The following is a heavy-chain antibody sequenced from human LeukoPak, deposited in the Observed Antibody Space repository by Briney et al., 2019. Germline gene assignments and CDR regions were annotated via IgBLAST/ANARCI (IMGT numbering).Heavy chain of an antibody. CDR3: ARSGSTAHDY. J-gene: IGHJ4*02. CDR2: IYYSGST. CDR1: GGSITSYY. D-gene: IGHD1-26*01. Sequence: SETLSLTCTVSGGSITSYYWSWIRQPPGKGLEWIGYIYYSGSTNYNPSLKSRVTISVDTSKNQFSLKLGSVTAADTAVYYCARSGSTAHDYWGQGTLVTVSS. V-gene: IGHV4-59*01.